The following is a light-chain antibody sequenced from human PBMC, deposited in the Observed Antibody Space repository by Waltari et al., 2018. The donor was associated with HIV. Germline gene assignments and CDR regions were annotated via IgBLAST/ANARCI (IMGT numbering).Light chain of an antibody. CDR1: QTISSTY. CDR3: QQYIGSPRT. Sequence: EIALTQSPGTLSLSPGERATLSCRASQTISSTYLAWYQQKPGQAPRLLIYAASSSATGIPDRFSGSGSGTDFTLTISSLEPEDCVVYYCQQYIGSPRTFGQGTKVELK. J-gene: IGKJ1*01. V-gene: IGKV3-20*01. CDR2: AAS.